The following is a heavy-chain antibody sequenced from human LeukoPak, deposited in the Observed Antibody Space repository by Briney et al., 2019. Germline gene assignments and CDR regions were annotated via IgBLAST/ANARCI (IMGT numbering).Heavy chain of an antibody. D-gene: IGHD1-20*01. J-gene: IGHJ4*02. V-gene: IGHV3-15*07. CDR2: IKSKADGETI. Sequence: GGSLRLSCAASGFTFTNAWMNWVRQAPGKGLEWVSRIKSKADGETIDYAAPVKGRFTFSRDDSKNMLYLQMNSLKSEDTAVYYCSTLTSRGLSDSWGQGTLVTVSS. CDR1: GFTFTNAW. CDR3: STLTSRGLSDS.